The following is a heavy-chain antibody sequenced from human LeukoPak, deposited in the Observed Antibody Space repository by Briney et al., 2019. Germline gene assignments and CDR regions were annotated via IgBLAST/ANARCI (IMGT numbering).Heavy chain of an antibody. J-gene: IGHJ4*02. V-gene: IGHV3-20*04. CDR3: VRDFFYYDSSGYLI. CDR2: INWRGDNT. Sequence: GGSLRLSCAASGFTFDDYGTSWVRQAPGKGLEWVSGINWRGDNTGYADSVKGRFTISRDNARNSLYLQMNSLRAEDTALYYCVRDFFYYDSSGYLIWGQGTLVTVSS. D-gene: IGHD3-22*01. CDR1: GFTFDDYG.